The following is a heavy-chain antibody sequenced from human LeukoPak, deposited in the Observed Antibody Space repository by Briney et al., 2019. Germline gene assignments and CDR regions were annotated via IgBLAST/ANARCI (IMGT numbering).Heavy chain of an antibody. V-gene: IGHV4-59*01. D-gene: IGHD1-1*01. CDR2: IYYSGGT. CDR3: ARARRWNAAVEGWWFDP. CDR1: GGSISNYY. J-gene: IGHJ5*02. Sequence: SETLSLTCTVPGGSISNYYWSWLRQSPVKGLERIGVIYYSGGTNYNPSLKSRVTISVDSSKNQFSLKLSSVTAADTAVYYCARARRWNAAVEGWWFDPWGQGTLVTVSS.